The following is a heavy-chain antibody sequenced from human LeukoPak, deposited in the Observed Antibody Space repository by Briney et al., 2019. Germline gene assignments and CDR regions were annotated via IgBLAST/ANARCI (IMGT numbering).Heavy chain of an antibody. Sequence: GGSLRLSCAASGFTFSSYSMNWVRQAPGKGLEWVSAITGIGSGTYYADSMKGRFTISRDNSRNTLYLQMNSLRAEDTAVYYCARGTTADYWGQGTLVTVSS. CDR3: ARGTTADY. V-gene: IGHV3-23*01. D-gene: IGHD1-1*01. CDR1: GFTFSSYS. J-gene: IGHJ4*02. CDR2: ITGIGSGT.